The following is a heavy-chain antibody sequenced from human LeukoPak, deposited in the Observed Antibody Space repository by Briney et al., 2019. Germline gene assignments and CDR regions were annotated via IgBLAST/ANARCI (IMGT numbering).Heavy chain of an antibody. V-gene: IGHV4-59*08. CDR1: GGSISNYY. Sequence: SETLSLTCSVSGGSISNYYWTWIRQPPGKGLEGIGYIYYSGNTNYNPSLKSRVTISLDTSKTQFSLKLTSVTAADTAVYYCARCSRGTSVGMDVWGQGTTVTVSS. CDR2: IYYSGNT. D-gene: IGHD1-1*01. CDR3: ARCSRGTSVGMDV. J-gene: IGHJ6*02.